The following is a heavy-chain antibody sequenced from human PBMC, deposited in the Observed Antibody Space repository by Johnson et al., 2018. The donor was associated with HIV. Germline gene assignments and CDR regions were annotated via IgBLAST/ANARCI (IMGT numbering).Heavy chain of an antibody. D-gene: IGHD4-17*01. CDR2: IKSKTDGGTT. Sequence: VQLVESGGGLVKPGGSLRLSCAGSGFTFSNAWMTWVRQAPGKGLEWVGRIKSKTDGGTTDYAAPVKGRFTISRDDSKNTLYMQMNSLKTEDTAVYYCTTAIPRSTTVITTPDAFDIWGQGTMVTVSS. CDR3: TTAIPRSTTVITTPDAFDI. J-gene: IGHJ3*02. CDR1: GFTFSNAW. V-gene: IGHV3-15*01.